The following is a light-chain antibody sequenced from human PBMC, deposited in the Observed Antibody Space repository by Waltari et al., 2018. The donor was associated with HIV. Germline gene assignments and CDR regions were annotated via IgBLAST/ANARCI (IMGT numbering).Light chain of an antibody. CDR2: GDT. V-gene: IGLV1-40*01. CDR1: ASTIGAGFD. Sequence: SVLTQPPSVSGAPGQSVSISCSGNASTIGAGFDVHWYRQSPGTAPKLVIFGDTVRPSGITGRFSGSRSLNSGSLDISGVRAEDAGDYYCQSFDISLTGLWVFGGGTKLTVL. J-gene: IGLJ3*02. CDR3: QSFDISLTGLWV.